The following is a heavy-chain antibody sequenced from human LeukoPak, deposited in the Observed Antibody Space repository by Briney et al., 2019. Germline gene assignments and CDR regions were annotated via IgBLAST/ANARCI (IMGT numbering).Heavy chain of an antibody. V-gene: IGHV1-18*01. CDR1: GGSFSSYA. CDR2: MSAYNGNT. D-gene: IGHD6-19*01. CDR3: PRGAAGGDFDI. J-gene: IGHJ3*02. Sequence: GASVKVSCKASGGSFSSYAISWVLQAPGQGLECMGWMSAYNGNTNYAQTLQGRVIMTTDTSTSTAYMEQRSLRSGGTAVCYCPRGAAGGDFDIWGQGKMVTFSS.